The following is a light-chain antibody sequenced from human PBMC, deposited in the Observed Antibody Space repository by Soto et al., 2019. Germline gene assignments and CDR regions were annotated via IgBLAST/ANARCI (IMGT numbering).Light chain of an antibody. J-gene: IGKJ1*01. Sequence: EIVMTQSPATLSVSPGEKATLSCRASQSVSGNLAWYQQKPGQAPRLLIYGASTRATAIPARFSGSGSGTEFTLTISSLQSEDFVVYYCQQYNNWPPAFGQGTKVEIK. CDR3: QQYNNWPPA. V-gene: IGKV3-15*01. CDR1: QSVSGN. CDR2: GAS.